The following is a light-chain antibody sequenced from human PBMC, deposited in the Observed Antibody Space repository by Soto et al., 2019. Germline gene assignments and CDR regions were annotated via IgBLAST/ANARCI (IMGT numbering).Light chain of an antibody. CDR3: QQSHSSPWT. J-gene: IGKJ1*01. Sequence: DIQMTQSPSSLSASVGDRVTITCRASQSISSYLNWYQQKPGRAPKLLIYGASSLESGVPSRFSGSGSGTEFNLTISSLQREDLATFYCQQSHSSPWTFGQGTKVDIK. V-gene: IGKV1-39*01. CDR1: QSISSY. CDR2: GAS.